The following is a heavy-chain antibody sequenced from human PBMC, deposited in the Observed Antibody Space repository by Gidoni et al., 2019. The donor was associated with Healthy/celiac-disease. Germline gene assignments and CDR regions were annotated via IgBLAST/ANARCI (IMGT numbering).Heavy chain of an antibody. V-gene: IGHV3-30-3*01. CDR2: RSYDGSNK. Sequence: QVQLVESGGGVVQPGRSLRLSCAASGFTFSSYAIHWVRQAPGKGLEWVAVRSYDGSNKYYADSVKGRFTISRDNSKNTLYLQMNSLRAEDTAVYYCAREFRYSSSWCFDYWGQGTLVTVSS. D-gene: IGHD6-13*01. CDR1: GFTFSSYA. J-gene: IGHJ4*02. CDR3: AREFRYSSSWCFDY.